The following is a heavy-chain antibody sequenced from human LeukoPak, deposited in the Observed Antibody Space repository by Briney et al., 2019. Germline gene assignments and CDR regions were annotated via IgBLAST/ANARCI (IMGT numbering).Heavy chain of an antibody. V-gene: IGHV3-23*01. CDR1: GGTFSSYA. J-gene: IGHJ6*02. CDR2: ISGSGGST. CDR3: AKECGGDCYSRYYYYYGMDV. D-gene: IGHD2-21*02. Sequence: GASVKVSCKASGGTFSSYAMSWVRQAPGKGLEWVSAISGSGGSTYYADSVKGRFTISRDNSKNTLYLQMNSLRAEDTAVYYCAKECGGDCYSRYYYYYGMDVWGQGTTVTVSS.